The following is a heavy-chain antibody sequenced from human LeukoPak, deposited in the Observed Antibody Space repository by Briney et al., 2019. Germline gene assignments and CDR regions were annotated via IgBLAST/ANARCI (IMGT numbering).Heavy chain of an antibody. CDR2: ISGSGGST. Sequence: GGSLRLSCAASGFTFSSYEMNWVRQARGKGVEWGSAISGSGGSTYYADSVKGRFTISRDKSKNTLYVKMNSLRVEDTAVYYCASGRNLRYSNWGQGTMVTVSS. J-gene: IGHJ3*01. D-gene: IGHD3-9*01. CDR1: GFTFSSYE. V-gene: IGHV3-23*01. CDR3: ASGRNLRYSN.